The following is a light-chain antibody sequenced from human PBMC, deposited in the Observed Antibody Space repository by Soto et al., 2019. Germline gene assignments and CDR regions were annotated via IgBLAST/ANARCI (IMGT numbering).Light chain of an antibody. J-gene: IGKJ4*01. Sequence: PRILKLTPGERATLSCRASQSISSSLACYQQNPGQAPRLLIFDASNRATGIPARFSGSGSGTDFTLTISSLEPEDFAVYYCQPRSNWPLTFGGPIKVDIK. CDR2: DAS. CDR3: QPRSNWPLT. V-gene: IGKV3-11*01. CDR1: QSISSS.